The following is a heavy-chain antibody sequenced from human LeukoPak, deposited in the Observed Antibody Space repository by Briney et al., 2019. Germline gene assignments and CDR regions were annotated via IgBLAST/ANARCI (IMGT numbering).Heavy chain of an antibody. CDR1: GDSVSSNSGV. J-gene: IGHJ4*02. Sequence: SQTLSLTCAISGDSVSSNSGVRTWIRQSPSRGFDWLGRTFYRSKWYNHYAVSVKSRITINPDTSKNQFSLQLNSVTPEDTAVYYCAREAAAGWVDYWGQGTLVTVSS. V-gene: IGHV6-1*01. CDR2: TFYRSKWYN. CDR3: AREAAAGWVDY. D-gene: IGHD6-13*01.